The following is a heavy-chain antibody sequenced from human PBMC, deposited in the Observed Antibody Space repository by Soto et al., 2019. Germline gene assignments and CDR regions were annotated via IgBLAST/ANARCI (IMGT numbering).Heavy chain of an antibody. Sequence: ASVKVSCKASGYSFSSYGISWLRQAPGQGLEWMGWISVNSGYTNYAPKFQGGVLMTTDTSTSTAYMELRSLRSDDTAVYYCATSYDSGFDPWGQGTRVTVSS. J-gene: IGHJ5*02. V-gene: IGHV1-18*04. CDR3: ATSYDSGFDP. D-gene: IGHD5-12*01. CDR2: ISVNSGYT. CDR1: GYSFSSYG.